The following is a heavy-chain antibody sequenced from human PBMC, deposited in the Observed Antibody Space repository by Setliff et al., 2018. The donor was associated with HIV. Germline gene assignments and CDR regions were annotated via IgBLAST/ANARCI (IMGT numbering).Heavy chain of an antibody. CDR3: AHILMYYYDNSGLKKGAFDV. D-gene: IGHD3-22*01. Sequence: SGPTLVNPTQTLTLTCTFSGFSLSTSGVGVGWIRQPPGKALEWLALIFWDDDKRYSPSLKSRLTITKNTSKNQVVLTMTNMDPVDTATYYCAHILMYYYDNSGLKKGAFDVWVQGTMVTVSS. CDR1: GFSLSTSGVG. CDR2: IFWDDDK. J-gene: IGHJ3*01. V-gene: IGHV2-5*02.